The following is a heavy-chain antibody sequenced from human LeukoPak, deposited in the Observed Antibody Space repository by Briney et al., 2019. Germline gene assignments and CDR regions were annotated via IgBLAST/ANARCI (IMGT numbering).Heavy chain of an antibody. CDR1: GYTFTGNY. J-gene: IGHJ5*02. D-gene: IGHD3-10*01. CDR2: INANSGGT. V-gene: IGHV1-2*02. CDR3: AGGSGSSWFDL. Sequence: ASVKVSCKASGYTFTGNYMHWVQQAPGPGLEWMGWINANSGGTKYAQKFQGRVTMTRETSISTAYMELSSLRSDDTAVYYCAGGSGSSWFDLWGQGTLVTVSS.